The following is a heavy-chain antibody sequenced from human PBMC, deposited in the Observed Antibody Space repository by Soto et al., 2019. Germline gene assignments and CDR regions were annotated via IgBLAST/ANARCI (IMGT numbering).Heavy chain of an antibody. CDR2: ISYDGSNK. CDR3: AKDRLKVVAANSRYYYYGMDV. Sequence: EGSLRLSCAASGFTFSSYGMHWVRQAPGKGLEWVAVISYDGSNKYYADSVKGRFTISRDNSKNTLYLQMNSLRAEDTAVYYCAKDRLKVVAANSRYYYYGMDVSGQGPTVTVYS. CDR1: GFTFSSYG. J-gene: IGHJ6*02. V-gene: IGHV3-30*18. D-gene: IGHD2-15*01.